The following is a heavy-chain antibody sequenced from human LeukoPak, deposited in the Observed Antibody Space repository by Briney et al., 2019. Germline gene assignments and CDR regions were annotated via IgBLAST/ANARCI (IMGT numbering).Heavy chain of an antibody. Sequence: SETLSLTCTVSGGSISSGDYYWSWIRQPPGKGLEWIGYIYHSGSTYYNPSLKSRVTISVDRSKNQFSLKLSSVTAADTAVYYCARGGLVVPGTPLDYWGQGTLVTVSS. D-gene: IGHD2-2*01. J-gene: IGHJ4*02. CDR1: GGSISSGDYY. V-gene: IGHV4-30-4*01. CDR3: ARGGLVVPGTPLDY. CDR2: IYHSGST.